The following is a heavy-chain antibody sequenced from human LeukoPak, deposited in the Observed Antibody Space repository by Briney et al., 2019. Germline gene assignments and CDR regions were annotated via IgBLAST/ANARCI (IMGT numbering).Heavy chain of an antibody. Sequence: SVKVSCKASGGTFSSYAISWVRQAPGQGLEWMGGIIPIFGTANYAQKFQGRVTITTDESTSTAYMELSSLRSEDTAVYYCAGGKYQLLSTLGYWGQGTLVTVSS. D-gene: IGHD2-2*01. V-gene: IGHV1-69*05. CDR3: AGGKYQLLSTLGY. CDR2: IIPIFGTA. J-gene: IGHJ4*02. CDR1: GGTFSSYA.